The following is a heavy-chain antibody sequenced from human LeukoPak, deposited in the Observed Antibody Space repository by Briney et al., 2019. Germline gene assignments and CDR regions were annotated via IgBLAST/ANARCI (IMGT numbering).Heavy chain of an antibody. J-gene: IGHJ4*02. V-gene: IGHV3-30*03. CDR1: GFTFGTYG. Sequence: GRSLRLSCAASGFTFGTYGMHWVRQAPGQGLEWVAVISYDGSNKYYADSVKGRFTISRDNSKNTLYLQMNSLRAEDTAVYYCARLLPSGYSYGYWERFDYWGQGTLVTVSS. D-gene: IGHD5-18*01. CDR2: ISYDGSNK. CDR3: ARLLPSGYSYGYWERFDY.